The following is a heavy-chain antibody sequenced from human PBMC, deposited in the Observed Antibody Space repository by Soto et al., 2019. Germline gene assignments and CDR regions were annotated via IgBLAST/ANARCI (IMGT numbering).Heavy chain of an antibody. CDR3: ARYCTYYYGSGSYYHNWFDP. Sequence: PSETLSLTCTVSGGSISSGGYYWSWIRQHPGKGLEWIGYIYYSGSTYYNPSLKSRVTISVDTSKNQFSLKLSSVTAADTAVYYCARYCTYYYGSGSYYHNWFDPWGQGTLVTVSS. D-gene: IGHD3-10*01. J-gene: IGHJ5*02. V-gene: IGHV4-31*03. CDR2: IYYSGST. CDR1: GGSISSGGYY.